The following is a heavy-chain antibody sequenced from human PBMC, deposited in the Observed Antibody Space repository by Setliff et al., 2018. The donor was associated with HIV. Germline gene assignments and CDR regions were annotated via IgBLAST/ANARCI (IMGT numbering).Heavy chain of an antibody. CDR1: GFSLSNTGMG. CDR2: IFSNDEK. Sequence: SGPTLVNPTATLTLTCTVSGFSLSNTGMGVSWIRQPPGKALEWLAHIFSNDEKSYRTSLKRRLTLSKDTSKGQVVLTMTNRDTVDTATYYCARIRGSYYAILTGYYKGGWYFDYWGQGTLVTVSS. CDR3: ARIRGSYYAILTGYYKGGWYFDY. D-gene: IGHD3-9*01. V-gene: IGHV2-26*02. J-gene: IGHJ4*02.